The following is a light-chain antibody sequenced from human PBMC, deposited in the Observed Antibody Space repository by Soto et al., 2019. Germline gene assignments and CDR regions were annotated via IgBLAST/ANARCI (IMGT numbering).Light chain of an antibody. V-gene: IGLV2-14*01. J-gene: IGLJ1*01. CDR3: SSYTSSSTDV. CDR1: SSDVAGYKY. CDR2: EVS. Sequence: QSVLTQPASVSGSPGQAITISCTGTSSDVAGYKYVSWYQQHPGKAPQLMIYEVSNRSSGVSNRFSGFKSGNTASLTISALQAEHEADYYCSSYTSSSTDVFGTGSKVTGL.